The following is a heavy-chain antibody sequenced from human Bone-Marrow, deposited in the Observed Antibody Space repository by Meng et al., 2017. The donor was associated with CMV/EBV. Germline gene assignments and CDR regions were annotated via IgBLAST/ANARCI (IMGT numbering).Heavy chain of an antibody. J-gene: IGHJ5*02. V-gene: IGHV3-15*01. CDR1: GFIFSNAW. D-gene: IGHD5/OR15-5a*01. CDR3: TTDPRKDIVST. Sequence: GGSLRLSCAASGFIFSNAWMSWVRQAPGKGLEWVGRIKSKTDGETTDYAAPVKGRFSISRDDSKNTLYLQMNSLKAEDTAVYYCTTDPRKDIVSTWGQGTLVTVSS. CDR2: IKSKTDGETT.